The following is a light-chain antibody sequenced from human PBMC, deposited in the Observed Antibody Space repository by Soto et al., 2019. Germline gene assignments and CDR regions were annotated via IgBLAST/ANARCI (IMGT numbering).Light chain of an antibody. V-gene: IGKV3-15*01. Sequence: EIVMTQSPATLSVSPGDWATLSCTASQTVRSNLAWYQQKPGQAPRLLIYAASTRATGVPARFSGSGSGTEFTLTISSLQSEDFAVYYCQQYNNWPLTFGGGTKVDIK. J-gene: IGKJ4*01. CDR3: QQYNNWPLT. CDR2: AAS. CDR1: QTVRSN.